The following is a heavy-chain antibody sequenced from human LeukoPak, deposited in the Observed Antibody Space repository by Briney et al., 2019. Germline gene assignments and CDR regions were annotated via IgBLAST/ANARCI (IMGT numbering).Heavy chain of an antibody. D-gene: IGHD6-19*01. V-gene: IGHV3-30*03. CDR2: ISYDGSNK. Sequence: GGSLRLSCAASGFTFSSYWMHWVRQAPGKGLEWVAVISYDGSNKYYADSVKGRFTISRDSSKNTLYLQMNSLRAEDTAVYYCARELGQWLGGGDYYFDYWGQGTLVTVSS. J-gene: IGHJ4*02. CDR3: ARELGQWLGGGDYYFDY. CDR1: GFTFSSYW.